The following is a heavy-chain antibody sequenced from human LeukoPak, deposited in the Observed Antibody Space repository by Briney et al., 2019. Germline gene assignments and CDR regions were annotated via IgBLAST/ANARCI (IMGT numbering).Heavy chain of an antibody. Sequence: GGSLRLSCAASGFTFSNYWMSWVRQAPGKGLEWVANIQQDGSERYYVDSVKGRFTISRDNAKNSLYLQMNSLRAEDMAVYYCAREQYDDSGPDAFDIWGQGTMVTVSS. CDR2: IQQDGSER. J-gene: IGHJ3*02. CDR1: GFTFSNYW. V-gene: IGHV3-7*03. D-gene: IGHD3-16*01. CDR3: AREQYDDSGPDAFDI.